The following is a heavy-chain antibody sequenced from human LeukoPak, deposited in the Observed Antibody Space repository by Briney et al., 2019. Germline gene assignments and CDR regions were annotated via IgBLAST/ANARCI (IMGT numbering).Heavy chain of an antibody. J-gene: IGHJ6*04. CDR1: GFTFDDFG. V-gene: IGHV3-20*04. CDR3: AELGITMIGGV. CDR2: INWSGGST. Sequence: GGSLRLSCAASGFTFDDFGMSWVRQAPGKGLEWVSGINWSGGSTGYADSVKDRFSISRDNAKKSLYVQMNSLRAEDTAVYYCAELGITMIGGVWGKGTTVTISS. D-gene: IGHD3-10*02.